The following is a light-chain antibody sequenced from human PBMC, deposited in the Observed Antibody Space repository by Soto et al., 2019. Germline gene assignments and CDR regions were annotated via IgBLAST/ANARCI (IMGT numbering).Light chain of an antibody. Sequence: QSVLTQPPSVSAAPGQKVTISCSGSSSNIGNQYVAWYQHLPGTAPKLLIYDNNKRPSGIPDRFSGSKSGASATLDITGLQTGDEADYYCGTWDFSLSAVVFGGGTKLTVL. CDR1: SSNIGNQY. J-gene: IGLJ2*01. CDR3: GTWDFSLSAVV. V-gene: IGLV1-51*01. CDR2: DNN.